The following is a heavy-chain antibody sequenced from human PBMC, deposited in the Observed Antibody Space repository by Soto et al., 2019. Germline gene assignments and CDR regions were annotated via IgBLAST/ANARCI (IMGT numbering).Heavy chain of an antibody. V-gene: IGHV3-33*01. D-gene: IGHD4-17*01. CDR3: ARDYGDLGYDS. Sequence: QVHLVQSGGGVVQPGGSLRLSCAASGFTLSSNGMHWVRQAPGKGLEWVAILWNDGYTKYYADSVQGRFAISRDSSKNTLYLQINSLRVDHTAVYYCARDYGDLGYDSWGQGTLVTVSS. CDR2: LWNDGYTK. CDR1: GFTLSSNG. J-gene: IGHJ4*02.